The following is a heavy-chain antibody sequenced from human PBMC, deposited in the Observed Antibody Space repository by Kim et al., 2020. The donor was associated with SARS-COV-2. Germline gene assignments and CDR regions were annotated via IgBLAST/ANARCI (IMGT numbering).Heavy chain of an antibody. J-gene: IGHJ2*01. CDR2: ISSSSSYI. CDR1: GFTFSSYS. V-gene: IGHV3-21*01. D-gene: IGHD2-15*01. Sequence: GGSLRLSCAASGFTFSSYSMNWVRQAPGKGLEWVSSISSSSSYIYYADSVKGRFTISRDNAKNSLYLQMNSLRAEDTAVYYCARDFDIIKFKVVAASGRYFDLWGRGTLVTVSS. CDR3: ARDFDIIKFKVVAASGRYFDL.